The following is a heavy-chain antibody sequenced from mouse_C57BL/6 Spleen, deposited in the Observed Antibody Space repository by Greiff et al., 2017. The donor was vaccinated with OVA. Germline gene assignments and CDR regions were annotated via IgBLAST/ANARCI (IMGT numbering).Heavy chain of an antibody. CDR2: IYPGDGDT. CDR3: SGCDYSNEGY. J-gene: IGHJ2*01. D-gene: IGHD2-5*01. V-gene: IGHV1-82*01. CDR1: GYAFSSSW. Sequence: QVQLQQSGPELVKPGASVKISCKASGYAFSSSWMNWVKQRPGKGLEWIGRIYPGDGDTNYNGKFKGKATLTAAKSSSTAYMQLSSLTSEDSAVYFCSGCDYSNEGYWGQGTTLTVSS.